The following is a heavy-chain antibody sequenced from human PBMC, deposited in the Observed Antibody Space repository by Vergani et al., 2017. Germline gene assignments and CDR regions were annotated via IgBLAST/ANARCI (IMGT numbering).Heavy chain of an antibody. CDR1: GFTFSSYG. V-gene: IGHV3-33*01. Sequence: QVQLVESGGGVVQPGRSLRLSCAASGFTFSSYGMHWVRQAPGKGLEWVAFIRYDGSNKYYADSVKGRFTISRDNAKNSLYLQMNSLRAEDTAVYYCARERENDSSGYTTILWGQGTLVTVSS. CDR2: IRYDGSNK. J-gene: IGHJ4*02. CDR3: ARERENDSSGYTTIL. D-gene: IGHD3-22*01.